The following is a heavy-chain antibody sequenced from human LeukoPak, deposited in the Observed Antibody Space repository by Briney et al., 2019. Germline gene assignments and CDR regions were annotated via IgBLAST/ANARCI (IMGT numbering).Heavy chain of an antibody. D-gene: IGHD3-22*01. CDR1: GGSISSSNW. Sequence: TSETLSLTCAVSGGSISSSNWWSWVRQPPGKGLEWIGQIYHSGSTNYNPSLKSRVTISVDKSKNQFSLKLSSVTAADTAVYYCARDHGGKYDSSGYTIYPWGQGTLVTVSS. V-gene: IGHV4-4*02. CDR2: IYHSGST. CDR3: ARDHGGKYDSSGYTIYP. J-gene: IGHJ5*02.